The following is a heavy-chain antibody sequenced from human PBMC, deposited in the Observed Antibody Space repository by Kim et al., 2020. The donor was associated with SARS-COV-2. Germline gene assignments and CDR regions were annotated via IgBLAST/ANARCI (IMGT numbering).Heavy chain of an antibody. CDR1: GFTFSSYA. D-gene: IGHD2-21*01. CDR3: AQAQTPNQSYFGRPREPYYFDY. Sequence: GGSLRLSCAASGFTFSSYAMSWVRQAPGKGLEWVSAISGSGGSTYYADSVKGRFTISRDNSKNTLYLQMNSLRAEDTTVYYCAQAQTPNQSYFGRPREPYYFDYWGQGTLVTVSS. CDR2: ISGSGGST. J-gene: IGHJ4*02. V-gene: IGHV3-23*01.